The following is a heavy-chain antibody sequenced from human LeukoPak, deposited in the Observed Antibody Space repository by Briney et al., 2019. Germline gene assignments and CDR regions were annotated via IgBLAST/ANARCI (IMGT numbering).Heavy chain of an antibody. D-gene: IGHD2-8*02. CDR3: ARPVQCTGGVCRDY. Sequence: SETLSLTCTVSGGSISSSSYYWGWIRQPPGKGLEWIGSIYYSGSTYYNPSLKSRVTISVDTSKNQFSLKLSPVTAADTAVYYCARPVQCTGGVCRDYWGQGTLVTVSS. CDR1: GGSISSSSYY. V-gene: IGHV4-39*01. CDR2: IYYSGST. J-gene: IGHJ4*02.